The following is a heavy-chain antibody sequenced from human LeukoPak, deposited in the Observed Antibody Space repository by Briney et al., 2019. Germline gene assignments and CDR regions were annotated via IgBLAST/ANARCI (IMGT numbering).Heavy chain of an antibody. CDR3: ARSITATGH. CDR2: INPDSGGT. CDR1: GYTLTGYY. Sequence: ASLKVSXKASGYTLTGYYIHWVRQAPGQGLEWMGYINPDSGGTNYAQKFQGRVTMTRDTSISTAYMELSGLTSDDTAVYYCARSITATGHWGQGTLVTVSS. D-gene: IGHD1-1*01. V-gene: IGHV1-2*02. J-gene: IGHJ4*02.